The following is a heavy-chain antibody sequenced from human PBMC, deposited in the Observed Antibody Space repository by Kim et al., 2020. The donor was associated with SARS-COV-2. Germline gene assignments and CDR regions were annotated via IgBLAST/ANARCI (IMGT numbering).Heavy chain of an antibody. CDR1: GGSISSYY. V-gene: IGHV4-59*08. J-gene: IGHJ5*02. CDR3: ARHDDMRGYDALSRDNWFDP. Sequence: SETLSLTCTVSGGSISSYYWSWIRQPPGKGLEWIGYIYYSGSTNYNPSLKSRVTISVDTSKNQFSLKLSSVTAADTAVYYCARHDDMRGYDALSRDNWFDPWGQGTLVTVSS. CDR2: IYYSGST. D-gene: IGHD5-12*01.